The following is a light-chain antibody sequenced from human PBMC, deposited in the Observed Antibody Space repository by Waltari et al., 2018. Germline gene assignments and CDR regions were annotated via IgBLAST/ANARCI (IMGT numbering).Light chain of an antibody. Sequence: EIVMTQSPATLSVSPGERATLSCRASQSVSSNLAWYQQKPGQAPRLLIFGASTRATGIPARFSGSASGTEFTLTISSLQSEDFVVYYCQQYNNWPRTFGQGTKVEIK. J-gene: IGKJ1*01. V-gene: IGKV3-15*01. CDR3: QQYNNWPRT. CDR1: QSVSSN. CDR2: GAS.